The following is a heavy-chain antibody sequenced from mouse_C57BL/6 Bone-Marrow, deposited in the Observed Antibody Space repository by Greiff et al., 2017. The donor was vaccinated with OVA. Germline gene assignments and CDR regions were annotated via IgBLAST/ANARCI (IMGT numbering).Heavy chain of an antibody. D-gene: IGHD1-1*01. Sequence: QVQLQQSGAELARPGASVKPSCKASGYTFTSYGISWVKQRTGQGLEWIGEIYPRSGNTYYNEKFKGKATLTADKSSSTAYMELRSLTSEDSAVYFCARERITTSAYWGQGTLVTVSA. J-gene: IGHJ3*01. CDR1: GYTFTSYG. CDR3: ARERITTSAY. CDR2: IYPRSGNT. V-gene: IGHV1-81*01.